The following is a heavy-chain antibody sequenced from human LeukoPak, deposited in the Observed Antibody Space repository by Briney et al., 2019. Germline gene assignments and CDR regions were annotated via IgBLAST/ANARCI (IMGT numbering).Heavy chain of an antibody. CDR1: GFAFSGSA. V-gene: IGHV3-33*06. J-gene: IGHJ4*02. Sequence: GGSLKLSCAASGFAFSGSAMHWVRQAPGKGLEWVAVIWYDGSYKYYADSVKGRFTVSRDNSKNTVYLQMDGLRAEDTAVYYCAKSCGGGCLIVDYWGQGTLVTVSS. CDR3: AKSCGGGCLIVDY. CDR2: IWYDGSYK. D-gene: IGHD2-21*02.